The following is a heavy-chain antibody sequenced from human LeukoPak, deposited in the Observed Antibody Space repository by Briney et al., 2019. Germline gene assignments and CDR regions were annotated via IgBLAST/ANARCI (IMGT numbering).Heavy chain of an antibody. CDR1: GYTFTSSD. J-gene: IGHJ4*02. D-gene: IGHD1-1*01. CDR2: MNPNSGNT. Sequence: ASVKVSCKASGYTFTSSDINWVRQATGQGLEWMGWMNPNSGNTGYAQKFQGRVTMTRNTSISTAYMELSSLRSEDTAVYYCARGLARTGTTEYWGQGTLVTVSS. CDR3: ARGLARTGTTEY. V-gene: IGHV1-8*01.